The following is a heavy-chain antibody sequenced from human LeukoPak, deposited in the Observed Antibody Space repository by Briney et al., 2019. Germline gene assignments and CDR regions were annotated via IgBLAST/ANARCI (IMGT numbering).Heavy chain of an antibody. D-gene: IGHD4/OR15-4a*01. Sequence: PGGSLRLSCAASGFTLSSYAMSLVRQAPGKGLEWVSLIRSSGGSTHYADSVKGRFTISRDNSKNTLYLQMNSLRADDTAVYYCAKEVHGAFDICGQGKMVTVSS. J-gene: IGHJ3*02. V-gene: IGHV3-23*01. CDR2: IRSSGGST. CDR1: GFTLSSYA. CDR3: AKEVHGAFDI.